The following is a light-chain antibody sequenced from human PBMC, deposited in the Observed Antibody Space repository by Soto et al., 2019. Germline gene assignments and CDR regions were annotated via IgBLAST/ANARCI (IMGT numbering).Light chain of an antibody. CDR1: QSVSSS. Sequence: EIVMTQSPATLSVSPGERDTLSCRASQSVSSSLAWYQQKPGQAPRLLIFGASTRATGIPARFSGSGSGTEFTLTISSLQSEDFAVYYCQQSNNWPWTFGQGTKVDI. CDR2: GAS. J-gene: IGKJ1*01. V-gene: IGKV3-15*01. CDR3: QQSNNWPWT.